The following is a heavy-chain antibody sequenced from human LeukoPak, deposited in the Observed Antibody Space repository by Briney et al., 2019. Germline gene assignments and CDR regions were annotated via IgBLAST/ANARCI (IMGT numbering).Heavy chain of an antibody. CDR2: ISEDGSTT. J-gene: IGHJ3*01. V-gene: IGHV3-74*01. Sequence: GGSLRLSCAASGVTFTSYWMDWGREAPGKGLGWGSRISEDGSTTYYAGSVKGRFTISRDNAKDTVYLQMNTLRDEDTAVYFCARPLGGGGYIVAFDVWGQGTMVPVSS. D-gene: IGHD3-16*01. CDR1: GVTFTSYW. CDR3: ARPLGGGGYIVAFDV.